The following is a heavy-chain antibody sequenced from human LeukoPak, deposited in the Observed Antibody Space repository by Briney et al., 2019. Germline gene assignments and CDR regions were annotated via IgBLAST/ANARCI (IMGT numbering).Heavy chain of an antibody. CDR1: GYTFTSYY. CDR2: INPSGGST. J-gene: IGHJ6*03. D-gene: IGHD5-24*01. Sequence: ASVKVSCEASGYTFTSYYMHWVRQAPGQGLEWMGIINPSGGSTSYAQKFQGRVTMTRDMSTSTVYMELSSLRSEDTAVYYCARDRRDGYTGLYYYYYYYMDVWGKGTTVTVSS. V-gene: IGHV1-46*01. CDR3: ARDRRDGYTGLYYYYYYYMDV.